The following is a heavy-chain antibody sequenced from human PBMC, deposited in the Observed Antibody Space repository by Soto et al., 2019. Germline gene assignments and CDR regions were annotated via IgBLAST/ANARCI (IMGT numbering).Heavy chain of an antibody. J-gene: IGHJ4*02. Sequence: SEPLSLTCAVYGGSFSGYYWSWIRQPPGKGLEWIGEINHSGSTKYNPSLKSRVTISVDTSKNQFSLKLSSVTAADTAVYYCASPSRFDSRGYYFASWGQGTQVTVSS. D-gene: IGHD3-22*01. CDR1: GGSFSGYY. CDR3: ASPSRFDSRGYYFAS. CDR2: INHSGST. V-gene: IGHV4-34*01.